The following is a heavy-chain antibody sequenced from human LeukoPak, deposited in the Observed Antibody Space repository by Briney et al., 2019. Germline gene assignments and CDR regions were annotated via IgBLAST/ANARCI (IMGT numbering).Heavy chain of an antibody. J-gene: IGHJ4*02. V-gene: IGHV1-46*01. CDR1: GYTFTSYY. CDR3: ARDAPEDWNGERFDY. CDR2: INPSGGST. Sequence: ASVKVSCKASGYTFTSYYMHWVRQAPGQGLEWMGIINPSGGSTSYAQKFQGRVTMTRDTSTSTVYMELSSLRSEDTAVYYCARDAPEDWNGERFDYWGQGTLVTVSS. D-gene: IGHD1-1*01.